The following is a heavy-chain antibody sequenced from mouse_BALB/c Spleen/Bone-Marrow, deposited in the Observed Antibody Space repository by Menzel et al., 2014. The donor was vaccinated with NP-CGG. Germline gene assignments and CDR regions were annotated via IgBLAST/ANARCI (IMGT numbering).Heavy chain of an antibody. CDR1: GYTFTSYY. CDR3: SREGAY. J-gene: IGHJ3*01. Sequence: SGAELVKPGASVKLSCKASGYTFTSYYMYWVKQRPGQGLEWIGEITPSNGDTNFNEKFKSKATRTVDKSSSTAYMQLSSLTSEDSAVYYCSREGAYWGQGTLVTVSA. V-gene: IGHV1S81*02. CDR2: ITPSNGDT.